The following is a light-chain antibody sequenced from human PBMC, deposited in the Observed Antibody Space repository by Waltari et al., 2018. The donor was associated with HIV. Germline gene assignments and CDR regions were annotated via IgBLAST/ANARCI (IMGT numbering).Light chain of an antibody. CDR2: EVS. CDR3: ASYTTSDFLL. Sequence: QSALTQPASVTGSPGQSIPIPCTGPSTAIPSPPFISWYPPLPGKAPILLIYEVSHRPAGIPDRFSASKSGNTASLTVSGLQAEDEADYYCASYTTSDFLLFGGGTKLTVL. J-gene: IGLJ3*02. CDR1: STAIPSPPF. V-gene: IGLV2-14*01.